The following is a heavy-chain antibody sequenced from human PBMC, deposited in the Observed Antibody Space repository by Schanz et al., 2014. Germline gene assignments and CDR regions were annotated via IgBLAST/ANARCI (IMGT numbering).Heavy chain of an antibody. CDR3: ANNWNLDY. CDR1: GFAFSSYG. J-gene: IGHJ4*02. Sequence: EVQLLESGGGLVQPGGSLRLSCLASGFAFSSYGMNWLRQAPGKGLEWVSSISSGGGSTYYADSVKGRFTISRDNSKNTLYLQMNSLRAEDTAVYYCANNWNLDYWGQGTLVTVSS. D-gene: IGHD1-20*01. CDR2: ISSGGGST. V-gene: IGHV3-23*01.